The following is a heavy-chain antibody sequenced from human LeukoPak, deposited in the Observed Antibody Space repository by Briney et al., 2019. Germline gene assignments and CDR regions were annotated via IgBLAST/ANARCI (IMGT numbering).Heavy chain of an antibody. CDR2: ISYDGSNK. V-gene: IGHV3-30-3*01. J-gene: IGHJ3*02. CDR3: VRRSGSDYDAFDI. Sequence: GGSLRLSCAASGFTFSSYAMHWVRQAPGKGLEWVAVISYDGSNKWYADSVKGRFTISRDNSKNTLYLQMNGLRAEDTAVYYCVRRSGSDYDAFDIWGQGTMVTASS. D-gene: IGHD5-12*01. CDR1: GFTFSSYA.